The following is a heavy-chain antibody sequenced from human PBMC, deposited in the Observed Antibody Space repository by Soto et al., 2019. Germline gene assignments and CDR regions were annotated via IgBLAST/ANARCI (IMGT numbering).Heavy chain of an antibody. CDR1: GFTFSVSA. D-gene: IGHD1-26*01. CDR2: IRSKADNYAT. V-gene: IGHV3-73*02. Sequence: EVQLVESGGGLVQPGGSLKLSCAVSGFTFSVSAIHWVRQASGKGLEWVGRIRSKADNYATAYGASAKGRFSICRADSKNTPYLQMSTLNTEDTAVYYCARLSEWEYYDGMDVWGQGTTVTVSS. J-gene: IGHJ6*02. CDR3: ARLSEWEYYDGMDV.